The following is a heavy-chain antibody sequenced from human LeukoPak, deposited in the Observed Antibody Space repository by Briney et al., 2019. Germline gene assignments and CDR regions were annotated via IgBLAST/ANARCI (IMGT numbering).Heavy chain of an antibody. V-gene: IGHV1-69*10. CDR1: VGTVTSYA. CDR2: IIPILGIA. CDR3: ARAGRMATTYDAFDI. D-gene: IGHD5-24*01. J-gene: IGHJ3*02. Sequence: SVKVSCKASVGTVTSYAISWVRQAPGQGLEWRGGIIPILGIANYTQKFQGRVTITADKSTSTAYLELSSLRSEDTAVYYCARAGRMATTYDAFDIWGQGTMVTVSS.